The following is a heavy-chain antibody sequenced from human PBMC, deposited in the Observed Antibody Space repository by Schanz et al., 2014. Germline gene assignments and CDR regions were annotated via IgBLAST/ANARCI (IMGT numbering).Heavy chain of an antibody. D-gene: IGHD6-13*01. J-gene: IGHJ6*02. V-gene: IGHV3-30*19. Sequence: QVQLVESGGGVVQPGRSLRLSCAASGFTFSSYGLHWVRQAPGKGLEWVALISNDGSIKYYADSVEGRFTISRDNSRNTLYLQMNSLRAEDTAVYYCAREEGWGIAAAGPKHYYYGMDVWGQGTTVTDSS. CDR3: AREEGWGIAAAGPKHYYYGMDV. CDR1: GFTFSSYG. CDR2: ISNDGSIK.